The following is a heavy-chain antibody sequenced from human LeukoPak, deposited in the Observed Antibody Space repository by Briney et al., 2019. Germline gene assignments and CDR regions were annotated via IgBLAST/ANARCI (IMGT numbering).Heavy chain of an antibody. Sequence: GGSLRLSCAASGFTVSTNYMNWVRQAPGKGLEWVSVIYSGGSTYYADSVKGRFTISRDNSKNTLYLQMNSLRAEDTAVYYCARARVYCDYVLDHWGQGTLVTVSS. D-gene: IGHD4-17*01. CDR3: ARARVYCDYVLDH. V-gene: IGHV3-53*01. J-gene: IGHJ4*02. CDR1: GFTVSTNY. CDR2: IYSGGST.